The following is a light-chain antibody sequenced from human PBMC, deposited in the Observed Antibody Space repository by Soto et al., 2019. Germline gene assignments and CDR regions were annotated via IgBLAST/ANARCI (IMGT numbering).Light chain of an antibody. CDR1: SSDVGGYNY. V-gene: IGLV2-11*01. CDR3: CSYAGSYVV. J-gene: IGLJ2*01. Sequence: QSALTQPRSVSGSPGQSVTISCTGTSSDVGGYNYVSWYQQHPGKAPKLMIYDVSKRPSGVTDRFSGSKSGNTASLTISGLQAEDEADYYCCSYAGSYVVFGGGTQLTVL. CDR2: DVS.